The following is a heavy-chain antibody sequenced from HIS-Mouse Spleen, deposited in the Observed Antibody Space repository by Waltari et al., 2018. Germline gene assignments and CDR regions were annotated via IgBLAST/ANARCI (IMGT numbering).Heavy chain of an antibody. Sequence: EVQLVESGGGLVQPGGSLRLSCAASGFTFSSYWMSWVRQGPGKGLEWVANIKQDGSEKYYVDAVKGRFTISRDNAKNSLYLQMNSLRAEDTAVYYCAREPHYGGNSHFDYWGQGTLVTVSS. CDR3: AREPHYGGNSHFDY. CDR2: IKQDGSEK. D-gene: IGHD4-17*01. J-gene: IGHJ4*02. V-gene: IGHV3-7*01. CDR1: GFTFSSYW.